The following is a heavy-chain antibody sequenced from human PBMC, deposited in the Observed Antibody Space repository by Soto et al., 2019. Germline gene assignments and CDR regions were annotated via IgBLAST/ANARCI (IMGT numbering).Heavy chain of an antibody. CDR1: GVSMSSGNW. D-gene: IGHD3-10*01. Sequence: SESLSLTCTVSGVSMSSGNWWTWVSQSPQRGLEYIGEIFHDGTANYYPSFERRVAISVDTSKNQFSLKLTSVTAADTAIYFCARLVYDTRLNYIYFDFWGQGTLVTVSS. V-gene: IGHV4-4*02. CDR2: IFHDGTA. J-gene: IGHJ4*02. CDR3: ARLVYDTRLNYIYFDF.